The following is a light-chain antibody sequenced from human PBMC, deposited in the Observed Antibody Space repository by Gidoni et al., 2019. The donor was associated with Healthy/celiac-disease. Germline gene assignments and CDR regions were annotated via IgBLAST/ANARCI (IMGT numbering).Light chain of an antibody. J-gene: IGLJ2*01. CDR2: GNS. V-gene: IGLV1-40*01. Sequence: QSVPTQPPPVSWGPRPRVTISCTGSSSNIGAGYDVHWYQQLPGTAPKLLIYGNSNRPSGVPDRFSGSKSGTSASLAITGLQAEDEADYYCQSYDSSLSGWDVVFGGGTKLTVL. CDR3: QSYDSSLSGWDVV. CDR1: SSNIGAGYD.